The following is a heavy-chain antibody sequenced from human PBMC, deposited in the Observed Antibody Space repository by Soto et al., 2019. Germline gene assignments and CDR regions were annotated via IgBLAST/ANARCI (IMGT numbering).Heavy chain of an antibody. J-gene: IGHJ6*02. CDR3: ALYSGYDAEDYYYYGMDV. CDR1: GGSISSSNW. V-gene: IGHV4-4*02. D-gene: IGHD5-12*01. Sequence: SEPPSLTCAVSGGSISSSNWWSWVRQPPGKGLEWIGEIYHSGSTNYNPSLKSRVTISVDKSKNQFSLKLSSVTAADTAVYYCALYSGYDAEDYYYYGMDVWGQGTTVTVSS. CDR2: IYHSGST.